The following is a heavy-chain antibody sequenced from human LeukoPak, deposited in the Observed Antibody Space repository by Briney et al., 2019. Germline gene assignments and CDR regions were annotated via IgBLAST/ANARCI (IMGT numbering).Heavy chain of an antibody. D-gene: IGHD3-10*01. V-gene: IGHV4-34*01. Sequence: SETLSLTCAVYGGAFSGYYWSWIRQPPGMGLEWIGEINHSGSTNYNPSLKSRVTISVDTCKNQFSLKLSSVTAADPAVYYCARGYRITMVRGVIPFAYWGQGTLVTVSS. CDR1: GGAFSGYY. J-gene: IGHJ4*02. CDR3: ARGYRITMVRGVIPFAY. CDR2: INHSGST.